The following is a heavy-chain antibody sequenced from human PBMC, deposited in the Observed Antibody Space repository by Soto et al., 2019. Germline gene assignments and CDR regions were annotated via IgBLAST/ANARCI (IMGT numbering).Heavy chain of an antibody. V-gene: IGHV3-53*02. CDR3: ARDGNGQRGSPH. Sequence: VQLVESGGGLIXXXXXXXLSCAVXGFTVSNNFMMWVRQAPGKGLEWVSLIYSGGSISYADSVKGRFTISRDGSMNMLYLQMNSLTAEDTAVYYCARDGNGQRGSPHWGQGTLVTVSS. J-gene: IGHJ4*02. CDR1: GFTVSNNF. CDR2: IYSGGSI. D-gene: IGHD3-16*01.